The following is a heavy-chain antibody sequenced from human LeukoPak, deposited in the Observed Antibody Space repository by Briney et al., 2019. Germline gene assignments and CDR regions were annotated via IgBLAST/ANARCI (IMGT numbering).Heavy chain of an antibody. CDR1: GFTFDEYG. CDR3: ARDGGWYKRGLDYDYYYMDV. V-gene: IGHV3-20*04. D-gene: IGHD6-19*01. J-gene: IGHJ6*03. CDR2: INWNGGSS. Sequence: PGGSLRLACAASGFTFDEYGMNWVRQVPGKGLEWVSTINWNGGSSSYAGSVKGRFTISRDNARNSLYLQMNSLRAEDTALYYCARDGGWYKRGLDYDYYYMDVWGKGTTVTVSS.